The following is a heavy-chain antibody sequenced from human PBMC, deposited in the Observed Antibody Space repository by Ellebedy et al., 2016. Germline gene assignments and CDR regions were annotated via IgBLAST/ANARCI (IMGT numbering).Heavy chain of an antibody. D-gene: IGHD3-16*02. CDR3: ARVFTFGGVIVNYYYYGMDV. Sequence: ASVKVSCXASGYTFTSYGISWVRQAPGQGLEWMGWISAYNGNTNYAQKLQGRVTMTTDTSTSTAYMELRSLRSDDTAVYYCARVFTFGGVIVNYYYYGMDVWGQGTTVTVPS. CDR1: GYTFTSYG. CDR2: ISAYNGNT. J-gene: IGHJ6*02. V-gene: IGHV1-18*01.